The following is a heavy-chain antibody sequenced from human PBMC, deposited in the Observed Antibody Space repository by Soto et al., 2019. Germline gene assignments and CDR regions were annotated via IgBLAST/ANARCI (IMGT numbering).Heavy chain of an antibody. D-gene: IGHD4-17*01. V-gene: IGHV3-30*18. Sequence: QVQLVESGGGVVQPGRSLRLSCAASGFTFSSYGMHWVRQAPGKGLEWVAVISYDGGNKYYADSVKGRFTISRDNSKNTMYLQMSSLSDEDTAVYYCAKATTVTTGFCDLWGRGTLVTVSS. CDR3: AKATTVTTGFCDL. J-gene: IGHJ2*01. CDR2: ISYDGGNK. CDR1: GFTFSSYG.